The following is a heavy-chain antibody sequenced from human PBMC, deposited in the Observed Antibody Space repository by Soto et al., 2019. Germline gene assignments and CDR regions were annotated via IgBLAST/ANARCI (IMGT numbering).Heavy chain of an antibody. CDR3: ARDNIVVVPAAMRWFDP. CDR2: IYYSGST. Sequence: LCCGSISSGGYYWSWIRQHPGKGLEWIGYIYYSGSTYYNPSLKSRVTISVDTSKNQFSLKLSSVTAADTAVYYCARDNIVVVPAAMRWFDPWGQGTLVTVSS. CDR1: CGSISSGGYY. D-gene: IGHD2-2*01. V-gene: IGHV4-31*02. J-gene: IGHJ5*02.